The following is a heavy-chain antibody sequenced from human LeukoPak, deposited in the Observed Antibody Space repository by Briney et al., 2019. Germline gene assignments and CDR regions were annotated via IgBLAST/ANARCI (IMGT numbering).Heavy chain of an antibody. V-gene: IGHV3-23*01. J-gene: IGHJ4*02. Sequence: GGSLRLSCAASGFTFSTYDMSWVRQAPGKGLEWVSAISGSGGSTFYADSVKGRFTISRDNAENSVFLQMRSLRLEDTAVYYCARGEYHQDGIGYNRFDNWGQGALVTVSS. CDR3: ARGEYHQDGIGYNRFDN. CDR2: ISGSGGST. D-gene: IGHD5-24*01. CDR1: GFTFSTYD.